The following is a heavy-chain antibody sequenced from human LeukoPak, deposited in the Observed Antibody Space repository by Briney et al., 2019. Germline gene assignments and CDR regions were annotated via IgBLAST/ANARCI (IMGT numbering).Heavy chain of an antibody. V-gene: IGHV4-39*07. Sequence: SETLSLTCTVSGGSISSSSYYWGWIRQPPGKGLEWIGSIYYSGSTNYNPSLKSRVTISVDTSKNQFSLKLSSVTAADTAVYYCARDKGYCSSTSCSVFDYWGQGTLVTVSS. CDR3: ARDKGYCSSTSCSVFDY. J-gene: IGHJ4*02. D-gene: IGHD2-2*01. CDR1: GGSISSSSYY. CDR2: IYYSGST.